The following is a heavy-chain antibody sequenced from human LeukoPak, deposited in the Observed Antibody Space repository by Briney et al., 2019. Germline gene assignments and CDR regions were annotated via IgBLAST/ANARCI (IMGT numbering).Heavy chain of an antibody. CDR3: ARLSGGLVHFWYAFDI. J-gene: IGHJ3*02. D-gene: IGHD3-3*02. Sequence: SETLSLTCTVSGGSISSSSYYWGWIRQPPGKGLEWIGSIYYSGSTYYNPSLKSRVTISVDTSKNQFSLKLSSVTAADTAVYYCARLSGGLVHFWYAFDIWGQGTMVTVSS. CDR2: IYYSGST. CDR1: GGSISSSSYY. V-gene: IGHV4-39*01.